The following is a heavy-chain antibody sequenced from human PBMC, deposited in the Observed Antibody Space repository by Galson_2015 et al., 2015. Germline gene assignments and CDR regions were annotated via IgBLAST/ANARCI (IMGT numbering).Heavy chain of an antibody. Sequence: PALVKPTQTLTLTCTFSGFSLSTIGVGVGWIRQPPGKALEWLALIYWDDDKSYGPSLKSRLTITKDTSKNHVVLTMTNMDPVDTATYYCAHKPGSSGPDAFDIWGQGTMVTVSS. V-gene: IGHV2-5*05. D-gene: IGHD6-19*01. CDR3: AHKPGSSGPDAFDI. CDR2: IYWDDDK. CDR1: GFSLSTIGVG. J-gene: IGHJ3*02.